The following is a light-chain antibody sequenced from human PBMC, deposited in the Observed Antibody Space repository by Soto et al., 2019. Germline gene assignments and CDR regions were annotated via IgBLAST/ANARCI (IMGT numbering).Light chain of an antibody. Sequence: QSALTQPASVSGSPGQSITISCTGTSSDGGGYNYVSCYQQHPGKAPKLMIYEVSKRPSGVCNRFSGSKSCNTATLPTYGLQAEDEADYYCSSYTSSSIDYVFGTGTKLTVL. V-gene: IGLV2-14*01. CDR1: SSDGGGYNY. J-gene: IGLJ1*01. CDR2: EVS. CDR3: SSYTSSSIDYV.